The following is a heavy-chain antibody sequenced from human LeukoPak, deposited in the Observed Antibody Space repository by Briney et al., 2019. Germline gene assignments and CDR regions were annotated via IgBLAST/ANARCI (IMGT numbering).Heavy chain of an antibody. Sequence: GGSLRLSCAASGFTFSSCWMSWVRQAPGKGLEWVANIKQDGSEKYYVDSVKGRFTISRDNAKNSLYLQVNTLRAEDTAVYYCARRAITMVRGVRPYFFDYWGQGTLVTVSS. CDR3: ARRAITMVRGVRPYFFDY. V-gene: IGHV3-7*01. J-gene: IGHJ4*02. CDR2: IKQDGSEK. CDR1: GFTFSSCW. D-gene: IGHD3-10*01.